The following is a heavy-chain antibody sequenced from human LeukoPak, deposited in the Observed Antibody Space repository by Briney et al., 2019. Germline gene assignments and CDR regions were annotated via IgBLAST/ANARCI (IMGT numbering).Heavy chain of an antibody. Sequence: SETLSLTCTVSGDSISSYYWSWIRQPPGKGLEWIGYIYYSGSTNYNPSLKSRVTISVDTSKNQFTLKLSSVTAADTAVYYCARWFCVTDTCLHMDVWGKGTTVTVSS. CDR1: GDSISSYY. J-gene: IGHJ6*03. D-gene: IGHD3-22*01. V-gene: IGHV4-59*08. CDR3: ARWFCVTDTCLHMDV. CDR2: IYYSGST.